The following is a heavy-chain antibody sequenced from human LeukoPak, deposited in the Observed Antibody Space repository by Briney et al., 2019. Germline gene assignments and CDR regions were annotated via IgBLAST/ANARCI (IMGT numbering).Heavy chain of an antibody. J-gene: IGHJ6*02. CDR3: ARHIVVVVAADYYYGMDV. Sequence: SETLSLTCTVSGGSISSYYWSWIRQAPGKGLEWIGYVYYSGSTNYNPSLKSRVTISVDTSKNQFSLKLSSVTAADTAIYYCARHIVVVVAADYYYGMDVWGQGTTVTVSS. V-gene: IGHV4-59*01. D-gene: IGHD2-15*01. CDR1: GGSISSYY. CDR2: VYYSGST.